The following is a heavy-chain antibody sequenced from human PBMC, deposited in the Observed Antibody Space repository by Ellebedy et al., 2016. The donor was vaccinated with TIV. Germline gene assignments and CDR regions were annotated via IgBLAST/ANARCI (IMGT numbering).Heavy chain of an antibody. CDR1: GSTFSSYW. J-gene: IGHJ4*02. V-gene: IGHV3-7*01. CDR3: ATDKPNWGIGY. Sequence: PSETLSLTCADSGSTFSSYWMTWVRQPPGKGLEWVANIKQDGRDKYYVDSLRGRFTITRDNAKGYLYLQMNSLRADDTATYYCATDKPNWGIGYWGQGTLVAVSS. CDR2: IKQDGRDK. D-gene: IGHD7-27*01.